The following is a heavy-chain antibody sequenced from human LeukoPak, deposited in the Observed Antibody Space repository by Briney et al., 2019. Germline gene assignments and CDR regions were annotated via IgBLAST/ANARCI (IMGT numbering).Heavy chain of an antibody. CDR2: INWNSGNI. J-gene: IGHJ4*02. CDR3: AKDAGSSWTDFDY. D-gene: IGHD6-13*01. Sequence: GGSLRLSCAASGFTFDDYAMHWVRQAPGKGLEWVSGINWNSGNIGYADSVKGRFTISRDNAKNSLYLQMSSLRAEDTALYYCAKDAGSSWTDFDYWGQGTLVTVSS. V-gene: IGHV3-9*01. CDR1: GFTFDDYA.